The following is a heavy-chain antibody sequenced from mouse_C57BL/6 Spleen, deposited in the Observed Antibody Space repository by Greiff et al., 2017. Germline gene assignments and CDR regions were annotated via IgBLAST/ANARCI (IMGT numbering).Heavy chain of an antibody. J-gene: IGHJ1*03. Sequence: QVQLQQSGAELVRPGASVKLSCKASGYTFTDYYINWVKQRPGQGLEWIARIYPGSGNTYYNEKFKGKDTLTAEKSSSTAYMQLSSLTSEDSAVYFCAREGSWGLRYFDVWGTGTTVTVSS. CDR2: IYPGSGNT. D-gene: IGHD2-2*01. V-gene: IGHV1-76*01. CDR3: AREGSWGLRYFDV. CDR1: GYTFTDYY.